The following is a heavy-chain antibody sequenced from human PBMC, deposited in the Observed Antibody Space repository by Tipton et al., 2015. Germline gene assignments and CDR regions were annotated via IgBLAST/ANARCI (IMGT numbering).Heavy chain of an antibody. V-gene: IGHV3-9*01. D-gene: IGHD3-16*02. CDR2: ISWNSGRV. J-gene: IGHJ6*02. CDR3: TRSMVFVGYHYNGMDV. Sequence: SLRLSCVGSGFSFNDYGMYWVRQAPGKGLEWVSGISWNSGRVDYADSVKGRFTISRDNDRNSLHLQMKSLKAEDTALYYCTRSMVFVGYHYNGMDVWGQGTTVIVSS. CDR1: GFSFNDYG.